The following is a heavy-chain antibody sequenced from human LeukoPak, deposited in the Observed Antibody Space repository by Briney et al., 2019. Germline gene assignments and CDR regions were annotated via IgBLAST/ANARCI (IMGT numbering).Heavy chain of an antibody. V-gene: IGHV3-7*03. J-gene: IGHJ3*02. CDR1: GFTFGSYW. D-gene: IGHD3-22*01. CDR3: AKDYYYDSSGYSPSAFDI. Sequence: GGSLRLSCAASGFTFGSYWMSWVRQAPGKGLEWVANIKQDGSEKYYVDSVKGRFTISRDNAKNSLYLQMNSLRAEDTALYYCAKDYYYDSSGYSPSAFDIWGQGTMVTVSS. CDR2: IKQDGSEK.